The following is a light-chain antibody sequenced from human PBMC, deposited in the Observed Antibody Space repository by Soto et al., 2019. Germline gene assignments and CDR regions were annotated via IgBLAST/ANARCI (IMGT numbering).Light chain of an antibody. CDR3: QSYDNSLCGWV. CDR2: ENK. V-gene: IGLV1-40*01. J-gene: IGLJ3*02. CDR1: ASNFGAGYD. Sequence: QSVLTQPPSVSGAPGQRVTISCTGSASNFGAGYDVHWYQQIPGTTPKLLIFENKGRPSGVPDRFSASKSGTSTSLAITGLQTEDEAHYYRQSYDNSLCGWVFGGGTKLTVL.